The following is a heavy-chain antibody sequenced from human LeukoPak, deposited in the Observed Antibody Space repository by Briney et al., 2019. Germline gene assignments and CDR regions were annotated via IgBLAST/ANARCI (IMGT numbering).Heavy chain of an antibody. Sequence: SETLSLTCAVYGGSFSGYYWSWIRQPPGKGLEWIGEINHSGSTNYNPSLKSRVTISVDTSKNQFSLKLSSVTAADTAVYYCAREWYSGYDYPYYGMDVWGQGTTVTVSS. CDR2: INHSGST. CDR1: GGSFSGYY. CDR3: AREWYSGYDYPYYGMDV. V-gene: IGHV4-34*01. D-gene: IGHD5-12*01. J-gene: IGHJ6*02.